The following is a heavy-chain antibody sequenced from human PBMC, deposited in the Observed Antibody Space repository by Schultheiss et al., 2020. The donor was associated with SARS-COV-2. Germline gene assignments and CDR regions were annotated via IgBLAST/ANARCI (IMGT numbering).Heavy chain of an antibody. V-gene: IGHV7-4-1*02. CDR3: ARSPGYCTGGVCYTDAFDI. CDR2: INTNTGNP. Sequence: GESLKISCKASGYTFTSYAMNWVRQAPGQGLEWMGWINTNTGNPTYAQGFTGRFVFSLDTSVSTAYLQISSLKAEDTAVYYCARSPGYCTGGVCYTDAFDIWGQGTMVTVSS. J-gene: IGHJ3*02. CDR1: GYTFTSYA. D-gene: IGHD2-8*02.